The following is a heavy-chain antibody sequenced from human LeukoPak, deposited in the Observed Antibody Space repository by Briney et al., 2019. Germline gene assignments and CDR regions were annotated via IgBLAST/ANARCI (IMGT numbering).Heavy chain of an antibody. CDR3: ARGYSDYGFDS. Sequence: SETLSLTCAVSGGSISSGGYSWSWIRQPPGKGLEWIGYIYYSGSTYYNPSLKSRVTISVDTSKNQFSLKLSSVTAADTAVYYSARGYSDYGFDSWGQGTLVTVSS. J-gene: IGHJ4*02. V-gene: IGHV4-30-4*07. D-gene: IGHD5-12*01. CDR1: GGSISSGGYS. CDR2: IYYSGST.